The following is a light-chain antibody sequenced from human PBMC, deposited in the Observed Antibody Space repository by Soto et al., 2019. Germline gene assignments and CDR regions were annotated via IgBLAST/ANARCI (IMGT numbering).Light chain of an antibody. J-gene: IGKJ2*01. V-gene: IGKV3-11*01. CDR1: QSVSSY. Sequence: EIVLTQSPATLSLSPGERATLSCRASQSVSSYLAWYQQKPGQAPRLLIYDASGRATGIPARFSGSGSGTDFTLTISSLEPEDFAVYYCQQRSNWYTFGQGTKMEIK. CDR3: QQRSNWYT. CDR2: DAS.